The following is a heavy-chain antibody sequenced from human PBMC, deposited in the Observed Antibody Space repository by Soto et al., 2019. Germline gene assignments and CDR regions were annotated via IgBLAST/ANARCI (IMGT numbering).Heavy chain of an antibody. CDR2: IYYSGST. CDR1: GSSISSGDSY. J-gene: IGHJ4*02. CDR3: ARYYYGSGSYQDY. D-gene: IGHD3-10*01. Sequence: SETLSLTCTVSGSSISSGDSYWSWIRQPPGKGLEWIGYIYYSGSTYHNPSLKSRVTISVDTSNNQFSLKLTSVTAADTAVYYCARYYYGSGSYQDYWGQGTLVTFSS. V-gene: IGHV4-30-4*01.